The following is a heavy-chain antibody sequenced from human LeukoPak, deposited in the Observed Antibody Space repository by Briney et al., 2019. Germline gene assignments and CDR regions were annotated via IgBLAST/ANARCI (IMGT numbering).Heavy chain of an antibody. CDR1: GFTFSSYW. CDR3: AREVVRGVIYQAHYFDY. V-gene: IGHV3-7*01. Sequence: GGSLRLSCAASGFTFSSYWMNWVRQAPGKGLEWVANIKQDGSEKYYVDSVKGRFTISRDNAKNSLYLQMNSLRAEDTAVYYCAREVVRGVIYQAHYFDYWGQGTLVTVSS. CDR2: IKQDGSEK. D-gene: IGHD3-10*01. J-gene: IGHJ4*02.